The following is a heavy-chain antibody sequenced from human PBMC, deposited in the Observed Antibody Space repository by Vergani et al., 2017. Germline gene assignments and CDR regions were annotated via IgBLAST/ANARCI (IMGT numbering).Heavy chain of an antibody. D-gene: IGHD3-9*01. V-gene: IGHV3-23*01. CDR2: ISGSGGST. Sequence: EVQLLESGGGLVQPGGSLRLSCAASGFTFSSYAMSWVRQAPGKGLEWVSAISGSGGSTYYADSLKGRFTISRDNSKNTLYLQMNSLRAEDTAVYYCAKDRTYDILTGYYRQHYAFDIWGQGTMVTVSS. J-gene: IGHJ3*02. CDR3: AKDRTYDILTGYYRQHYAFDI. CDR1: GFTFSSYA.